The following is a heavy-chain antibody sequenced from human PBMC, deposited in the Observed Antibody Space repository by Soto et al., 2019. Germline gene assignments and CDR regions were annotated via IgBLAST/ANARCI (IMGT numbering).Heavy chain of an antibody. Sequence: STKTLNVPWTFSWFSRRPSPVGVGWIRQPPGKALEWLAHVYWNDAKYYSLPLKTRLTITKDTSKNQVVLTMNSLKTEDTAVYYCTRATYKNDYWGQGNLVTVSS. CDR1: WFSRRPSPVG. CDR2: VYWNDAK. D-gene: IGHD1-1*01. J-gene: IGHJ4*02. CDR3: TRATYKNDY. V-gene: IGHV2-5*01.